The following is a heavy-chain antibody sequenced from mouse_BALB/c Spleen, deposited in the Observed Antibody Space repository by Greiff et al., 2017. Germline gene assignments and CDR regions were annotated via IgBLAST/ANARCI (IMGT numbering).Heavy chain of an antibody. CDR3: AREGYYVVFAY. CDR1: GYTFTSYW. CDR2: INPSTGYT. V-gene: IGHV1-7*01. J-gene: IGHJ3*01. D-gene: IGHD2-3*01. Sequence: VQLQQSGAELAKPGASVKMSCKASGYTFTSYWMHWVKQRPGQGLEWIGYINPSTGYTEYNQKFKDKATLTADKSSSTAYMQLSSLTSEDSAVYYCAREGYYVVFAYWGQGTLVTVSA.